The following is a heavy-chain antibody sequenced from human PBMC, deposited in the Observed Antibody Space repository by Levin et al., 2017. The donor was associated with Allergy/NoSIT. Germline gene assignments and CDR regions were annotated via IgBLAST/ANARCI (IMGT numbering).Heavy chain of an antibody. CDR3: RTNGGTNGVGNWPAR. D-gene: IGHD1/OR15-1a*01. CDR1: GFTFSDAW. Sequence: GGSLRLSCAASGFTFSDAWMNWVRQAPGKGPEWVGRIISKTSGGTIEYAAPVKDRFIISRDDSKSTAYLQMNSLKAEDTAVYYCRTNGGTNGVGNWPARWGQGTLVTVSS. CDR2: IISKTSGGTI. V-gene: IGHV3-15*07. J-gene: IGHJ4*02.